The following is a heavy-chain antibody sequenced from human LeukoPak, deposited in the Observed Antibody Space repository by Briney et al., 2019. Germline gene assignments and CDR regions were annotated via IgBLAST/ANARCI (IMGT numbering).Heavy chain of an antibody. CDR2: ISSSSTYI. D-gene: IGHD6-13*01. Sequence: EGSLRLSCAASGFTVSSNYMSWVRQAPGKGLGWVSYISSSSTYIYYADSVKGRFTISRDNAKSSLYLQMNSLRAEDTAVYYCARDQRQQLVRNWFDPWGQGTLVTVSS. CDR1: GFTVSSNY. J-gene: IGHJ5*02. CDR3: ARDQRQQLVRNWFDP. V-gene: IGHV3-21*01.